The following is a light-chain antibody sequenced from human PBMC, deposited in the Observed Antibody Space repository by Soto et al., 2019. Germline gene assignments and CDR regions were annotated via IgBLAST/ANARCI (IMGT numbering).Light chain of an antibody. CDR3: QAWDSSTHYV. V-gene: IGLV3-1*01. CDR2: QDS. Sequence: SYELTQPPSVSVSPGQTASITCSGDKLGDKYACWYQQKPGQSPVLVIYQDSKRPSGIPERFSGSNSGNTATLTISETQAMDEADYYCQAWDSSTHYVFGTGTKVTVL. J-gene: IGLJ1*01. CDR1: KLGDKY.